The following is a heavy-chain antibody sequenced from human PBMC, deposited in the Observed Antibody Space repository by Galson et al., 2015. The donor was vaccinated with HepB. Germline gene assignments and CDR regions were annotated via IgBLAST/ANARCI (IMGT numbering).Heavy chain of an antibody. CDR1: GYTFLTYG. CDR2: INPYNGNT. D-gene: IGHD3-22*01. Sequence: SVKVSCKASGYTFLTYGISWVRQAPGRGLEWMGWINPYNGNTNYAQKLQGRVTMTTDTITNTVYMQMGSLRSDDTAVFYCARDPFDRSGYFLGYFGYWGQAPLSTFTS. J-gene: IGHJ4*02. CDR3: ARDPFDRSGYFLGYFGY. V-gene: IGHV1-18*01.